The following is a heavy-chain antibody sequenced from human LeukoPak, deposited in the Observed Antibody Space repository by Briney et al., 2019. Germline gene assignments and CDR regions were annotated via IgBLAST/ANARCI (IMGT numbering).Heavy chain of an antibody. V-gene: IGHV4-59*01. CDR2: IYYSGST. Sequence: SETLSLTCTVSGGSISSYYWSWIRQPPGKGLEWNGYIYYSGSTNYNPSLKSRVTISVDTSKNQFSLKLSSVTAADTAVYYCARLPGNWFDPWGQGTLVTVSS. D-gene: IGHD3-10*01. J-gene: IGHJ5*02. CDR3: ARLPGNWFDP. CDR1: GGSISSYY.